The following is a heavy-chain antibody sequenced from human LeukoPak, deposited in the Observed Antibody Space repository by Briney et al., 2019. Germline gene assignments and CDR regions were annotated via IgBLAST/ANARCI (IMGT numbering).Heavy chain of an antibody. V-gene: IGHV3-21*01. CDR2: ISGSSSYI. CDR3: ARDYCSGGDCYHFDM. J-gene: IGHJ3*02. D-gene: IGHD2-15*01. CDR1: GFTFSSYS. Sequence: GGSLRLSCAASGFTFSSYSMNWVRQAPGKGLEWVSSISGSSSYIYYADSVKGRSTISRDNAKNSLYLQMSSLRAEHTAVYYCARDYCSGGDCYHFDMWGQGTMVTVSS.